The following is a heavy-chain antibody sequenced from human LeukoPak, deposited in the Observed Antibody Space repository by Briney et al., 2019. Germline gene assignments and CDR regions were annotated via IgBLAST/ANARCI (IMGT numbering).Heavy chain of an antibody. D-gene: IGHD6-19*01. CDR1: GFTLNSYS. J-gene: IGHJ4*02. CDR3: ARDSGSGWSNDY. CDR2: FGWSGTTI. V-gene: IGHV3-48*02. Sequence: PGGSLRLSCVVSGFTLNSYSMNWVRQAPGEGLEWVSYFGWSGTTILYADSVRGRFTVSRDSAKNSLYLQMNSLRDEDSALYYCARDSGSGWSNDYWGQGTLVTVSS.